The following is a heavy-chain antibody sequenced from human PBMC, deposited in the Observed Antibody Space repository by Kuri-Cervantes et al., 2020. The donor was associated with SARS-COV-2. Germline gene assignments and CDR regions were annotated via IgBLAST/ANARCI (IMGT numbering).Heavy chain of an antibody. J-gene: IGHJ6*02. Sequence: GGSLRLSCAASGFTFSKYWMTWVRQGPGKGLEWVANIKEDGSEKYHVDSVKGRFTISRDNAKNSLYLQMNSLRAEDTAVYYCARARNYYYYGMDVWGQGTTVTVSS. CDR1: GFTFSKYW. CDR3: ARARNYYYYGMDV. V-gene: IGHV3-7*01. CDR2: IKEDGSEK.